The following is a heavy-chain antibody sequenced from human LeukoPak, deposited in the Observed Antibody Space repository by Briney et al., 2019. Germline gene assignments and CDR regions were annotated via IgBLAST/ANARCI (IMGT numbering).Heavy chain of an antibody. V-gene: IGHV4-34*01. CDR2: INHSGST. Sequence: SETMSLTCAVYGGSFSGYYWSWIRQPPGKGLEWIGEINHSGSTNYNPSLKSRVTISVDTSKNQFSLKLSSVTAADTAVYYCASKVGTTSDWFDPWGQGTLVTVSS. D-gene: IGHD1-26*01. J-gene: IGHJ5*02. CDR3: ASKVGTTSDWFDP. CDR1: GGSFSGYY.